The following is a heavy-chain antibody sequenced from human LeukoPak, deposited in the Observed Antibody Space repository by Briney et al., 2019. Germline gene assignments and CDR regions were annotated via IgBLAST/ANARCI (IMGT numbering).Heavy chain of an antibody. CDR2: QDGNNK. CDR1: GFTFSSYT. J-gene: IGHJ4*02. D-gene: IGHD5-12*01. Sequence: QSGGSLRFSCAASGFTFSSYTFHWVRQAPGKGLEWVAVQDGNNKYYTDSVKGRFTISRDNSKNTLYLQMNSLRAEDTAVYYCARDDRGYSGYHFDHWGQGTLVTVSS. V-gene: IGHV3-30-3*01. CDR3: ARDDRGYSGYHFDH.